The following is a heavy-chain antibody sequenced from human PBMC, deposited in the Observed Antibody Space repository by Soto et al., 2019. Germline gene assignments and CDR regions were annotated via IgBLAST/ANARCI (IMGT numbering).Heavy chain of an antibody. CDR1: GFTFSSYA. CDR2: IWYDGSNK. Sequence: GGSLRLSCAASGFTFSSYAMHWVRQAPGKGLEWVAVIWYDGSNKYYADSVKGRFTISRDNSKNTLYLQMNSLRAEDTAVYYCARDREDTDLATDYWGQGTLVTVSS. V-gene: IGHV3-33*08. CDR3: ARDREDTDLATDY. D-gene: IGHD5-18*01. J-gene: IGHJ4*02.